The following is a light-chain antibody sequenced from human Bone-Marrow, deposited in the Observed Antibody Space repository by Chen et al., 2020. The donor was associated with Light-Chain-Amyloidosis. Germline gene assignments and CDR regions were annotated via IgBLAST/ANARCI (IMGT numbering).Light chain of an antibody. Sequence: QSALTQPASVSGSPGQSIAISCTGTSSDVGSYNYVSWYQQHPGKAPKLMLYEVSNRPSGVSNRFSGSKSGNTASLTISGLQAEDDADYYCSSYTSSSTSCVFGGGTKLTVL. J-gene: IGLJ3*02. CDR1: SSDVGSYNY. V-gene: IGLV2-14*01. CDR2: EVS. CDR3: SSYTSSSTSCV.